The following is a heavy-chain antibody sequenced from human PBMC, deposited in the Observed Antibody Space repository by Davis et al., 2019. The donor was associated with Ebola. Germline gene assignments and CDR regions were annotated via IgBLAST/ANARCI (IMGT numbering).Heavy chain of an antibody. CDR2: IYYSGST. CDR1: DGSISSYY. CDR3: AGSIAAAGLNWYFDL. V-gene: IGHV4-59*08. Sequence: MPSETLSLTYTVSDGSISSYYWSWIRQPPGKGLDWIGYIYYSGSTNYNPSLKSRVTISVDTSKNQFSLKLTSVTAADTAVYYCAGSIAAAGLNWYFDLWGRGTLVTVSS. J-gene: IGHJ2*01. D-gene: IGHD6-13*01.